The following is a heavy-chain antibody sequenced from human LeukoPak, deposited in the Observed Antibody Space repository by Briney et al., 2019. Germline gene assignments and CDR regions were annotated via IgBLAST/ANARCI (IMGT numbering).Heavy chain of an antibody. V-gene: IGHV1-46*01. CDR1: GYTFTSYY. CDR3: GRDGSRNDILTGSPGRNWFDP. CDR2: INPSGGST. J-gene: IGHJ5*02. D-gene: IGHD3-9*01. Sequence: ASVKVSCKASGYTFTSYYMHWVRQAPGQGLEWMGIINPSGGSTSYAQKFQGRVTMTRDTSTSTVYMELSSLRSEDTAVYYCGRDGSRNDILTGSPGRNWFDPWGQGTLVTVSS.